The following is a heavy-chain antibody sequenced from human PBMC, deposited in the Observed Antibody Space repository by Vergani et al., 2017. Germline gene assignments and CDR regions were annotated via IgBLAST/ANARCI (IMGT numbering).Heavy chain of an antibody. D-gene: IGHD3-16*02. CDR3: AREGFYDYVWGSYRLRGGYYFDY. J-gene: IGHJ4*02. V-gene: IGHV1-3*01. CDR2: INAGNGNT. Sequence: QVQLVQSGSELKKPGASVKVSCKASGYTFTSYAMHWVRQAPGQRLEWMGWINAGNGNTKYSQKFQCRVTITRDTSASTAYMELSSLRSEDTAVYYCAREGFYDYVWGSYRLRGGYYFDYWGQGTLVTVSS. CDR1: GYTFTSYA.